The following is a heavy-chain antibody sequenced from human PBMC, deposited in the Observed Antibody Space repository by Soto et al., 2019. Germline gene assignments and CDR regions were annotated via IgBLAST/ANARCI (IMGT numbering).Heavy chain of an antibody. V-gene: IGHV4-39*01. J-gene: IGHJ6*02. Sequence: SETLSLTCTVSGGSISSSSYYWGWIRQPPGKGLEWIGSIYYSGSTYYNPSLKSRVTISVDTSKNQFSLKLSSVTAADTAVYYCARLRGRGNYYGMDVWGQGTTVTVSS. CDR1: GGSISSSSYY. CDR2: IYYSGST. CDR3: ARLRGRGNYYGMDV. D-gene: IGHD2-15*01.